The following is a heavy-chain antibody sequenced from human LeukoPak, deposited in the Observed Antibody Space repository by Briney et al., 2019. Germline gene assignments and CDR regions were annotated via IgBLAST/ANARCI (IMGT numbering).Heavy chain of an antibody. CDR3: ARGAGYNYPYYFDY. V-gene: IGHV3-53*01. Sequence: GGSLRLSCAASGFTVSSNCMNWVRQAPGKGLEWVSVICGGGNVYYADSVKGRFTISRDNSKNTLYLQMNSLRAEDTAVYYCARGAGYNYPYYFDYWGQGTLVTVSS. CDR1: GFTVSSNC. CDR2: ICGGGNV. D-gene: IGHD5-24*01. J-gene: IGHJ4*02.